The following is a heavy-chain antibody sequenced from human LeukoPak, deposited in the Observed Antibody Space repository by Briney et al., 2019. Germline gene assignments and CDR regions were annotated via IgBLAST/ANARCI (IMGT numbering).Heavy chain of an antibody. V-gene: IGHV4-39*01. D-gene: IGHD3-22*01. CDR2: IYYSGNSGNT. J-gene: IGHJ4*02. Sequence: SETLSLTCTVSGGSINNDNYYWGWLRQSPGKGLDWIGNIYYSGNSGNTYYNPSLKSRVTISVDTAKNRFSLNLSSVTAADTALYYCARLRDTGGYYFYYYFDSWGLGTLVSVSS. CDR3: ARLRDTGGYYFYYYFDS. CDR1: GGSINNDNYY.